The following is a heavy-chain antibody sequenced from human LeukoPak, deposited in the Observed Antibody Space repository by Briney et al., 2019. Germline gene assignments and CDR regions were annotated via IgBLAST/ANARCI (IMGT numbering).Heavy chain of an antibody. CDR2: ISGSGGST. CDR1: GFTFSSYA. J-gene: IGHJ4*02. Sequence: GGSLRLSCAASGFTFSSYAMSWVRQAPGKGLEWVSAISGSGGSTYYADSVKGRFTISRDNSKSTLYLQMNSLRAEDTAVYYCAKAYLGYSINYFDYWGQGTLVTVSS. CDR3: AKAYLGYSINYFDY. V-gene: IGHV3-23*01. D-gene: IGHD5-18*01.